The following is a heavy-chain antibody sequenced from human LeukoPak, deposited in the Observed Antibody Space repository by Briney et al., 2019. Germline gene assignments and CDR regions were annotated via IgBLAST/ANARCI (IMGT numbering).Heavy chain of an antibody. J-gene: IGHJ4*02. CDR1: GYTFTSYG. D-gene: IGHD3-22*01. CDR3: ARVLGYDSSGYRLYYFDY. Sequence: ASVKVSCKASGYTFTSYGISWVRQAPGQGLEWMGWISAYNGNTNYAQKLQGRVTMTTDTSTSTAYMELRSLRSDDTAVYYCARVLGYDSSGYRLYYFDYWGQGTLVTVSS. V-gene: IGHV1-18*01. CDR2: ISAYNGNT.